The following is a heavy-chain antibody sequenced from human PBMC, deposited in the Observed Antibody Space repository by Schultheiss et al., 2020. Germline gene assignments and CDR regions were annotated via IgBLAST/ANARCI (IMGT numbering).Heavy chain of an antibody. D-gene: IGHD3-22*01. V-gene: IGHV4-34*01. Sequence: SQTLSLTCAVYGGSFSGYYWSWIRQPPGKGLEWIGEINHSGSTNYNPSLKSRVTISVDTSKNQFSLKLSSVTAADTAVYYCARGNSAYYYDSSELGLDYWGQGSLVTVSS. CDR1: GGSFSGYY. J-gene: IGHJ4*02. CDR3: ARGNSAYYYDSSELGLDY. CDR2: INHSGST.